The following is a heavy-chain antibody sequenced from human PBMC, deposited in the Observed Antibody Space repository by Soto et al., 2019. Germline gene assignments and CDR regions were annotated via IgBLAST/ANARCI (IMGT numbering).Heavy chain of an antibody. V-gene: IGHV1-2*02. CDR2: INPNSGGT. CDR3: ARVRWAAAGKKGILAGTPDYDY. Sequence: GAPVKGSCKASGYTFTGYYMHWVRQAPGQGLEWMGWINPNSGGTNYAQKFQGRVTMTRDTSISTAYMELSRLRSDDTAVYYCARVRWAAAGKKGILAGTPDYDYWGPGTLVLVSS. D-gene: IGHD6-13*01. CDR1: GYTFTGYY. J-gene: IGHJ4*02.